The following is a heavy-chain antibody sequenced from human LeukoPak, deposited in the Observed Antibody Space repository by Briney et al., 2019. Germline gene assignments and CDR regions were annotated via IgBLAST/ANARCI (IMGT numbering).Heavy chain of an antibody. CDR3: VKDWDYGDFSGAFDI. J-gene: IGHJ3*02. D-gene: IGHD4-17*01. Sequence: AVSLSLTCAASGFTFSSDSMRCVRQAPGRGREWVLAISVSGGSTYYAHSVKGRVTLSRDTSKNTLYLQMNSLRAADTAVYDCVKDWDYGDFSGAFDIWREGRM. V-gene: IGHV3-23*01. CDR1: GFTFSSDS. CDR2: ISVSGGST.